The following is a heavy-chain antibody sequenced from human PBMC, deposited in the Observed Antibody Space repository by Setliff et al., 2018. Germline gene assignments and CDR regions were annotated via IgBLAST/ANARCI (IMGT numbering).Heavy chain of an antibody. CDR1: GYYIRSGYY. Sequence: SETLSLTCVVSGYYIRSGYYWGWIRQHPGKGLEWIGSIFYDGNTFYNPSLKSRVTMSVDTSKNQLSLKLSSVTAADTAVYYCATLRTSTHFDYWGQGTLVTVSS. CDR2: IFYDGNT. CDR3: ATLRTSTHFDY. V-gene: IGHV4-38-2*01. D-gene: IGHD1-1*01. J-gene: IGHJ4*02.